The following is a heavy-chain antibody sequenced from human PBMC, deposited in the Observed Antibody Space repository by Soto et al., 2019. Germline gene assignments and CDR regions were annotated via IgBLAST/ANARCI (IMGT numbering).Heavy chain of an antibody. D-gene: IGHD2-15*01. CDR2: ISYSGST. V-gene: IGHV4-30-4*01. CDR3: ARYGSGECNRGSCYSPFDY. Sequence: SETLSLTCTVSGGSISSGNYYWSWILQPPGKGLEWIGFISYSGSTYYSTSLRSRVTISVDTSKNQFSLKLSSVTAADTAVYYCARYGSGECNRGSCYSPFDYWGQGTLVTVSS. CDR1: GGSISSGNYY. J-gene: IGHJ4*02.